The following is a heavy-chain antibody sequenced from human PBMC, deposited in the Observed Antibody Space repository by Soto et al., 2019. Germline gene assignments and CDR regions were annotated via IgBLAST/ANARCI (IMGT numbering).Heavy chain of an antibody. CDR1: AYTFTTYD. Sequence: ASVKGSCKASAYTFTTYDISWVRQAPGQGLEWMGWISAYTGNTHYAQKLRDRVTMTTDTSTSTAYMELRSLRSNDTAVYYCARDRRGYSYDFDYWGQGTLVTVSS. CDR3: ARDRRGYSYDFDY. V-gene: IGHV1-18*01. D-gene: IGHD5-18*01. CDR2: ISAYTGNT. J-gene: IGHJ4*02.